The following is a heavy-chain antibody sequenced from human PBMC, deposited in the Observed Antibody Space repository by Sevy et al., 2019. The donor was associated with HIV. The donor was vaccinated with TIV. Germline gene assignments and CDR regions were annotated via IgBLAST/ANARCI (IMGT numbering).Heavy chain of an antibody. J-gene: IGHJ4*02. V-gene: IGHV3-23*01. CDR1: GFTFNIYS. CDR2: LSFGCGKI. D-gene: IGHD2-8*01. Sequence: GGSLRLSCAASGFTFNIYSMSWVRQTPGKGLEWVATLSFGCGKINHADSVKGRFTMSRDDSKNAVYLQMNNLRVEDRAIYYCAREGCTKPQDYWGQGTLVTVSS. CDR3: AREGCTKPQDY.